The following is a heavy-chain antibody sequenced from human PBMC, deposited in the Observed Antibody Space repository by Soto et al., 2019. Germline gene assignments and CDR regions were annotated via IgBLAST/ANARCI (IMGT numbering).Heavy chain of an antibody. V-gene: IGHV4-59*08. J-gene: IGHJ6*01. Sequence: QVKLQESGPGLVKPSETLSLTCTVSGGSISNFYWTWIRKPPGKGLEWIGNVHYSGSTNYNPSVKSRDTTSVDTAKNQPSLNLSSVNAADTAVYYCARHKCEGSDRGGMDVGGQGTTFTVSS. CDR1: GGSISNFY. CDR2: VHYSGST. D-gene: IGHD6-25*01. CDR3: ARHKCEGSDRGGMDV.